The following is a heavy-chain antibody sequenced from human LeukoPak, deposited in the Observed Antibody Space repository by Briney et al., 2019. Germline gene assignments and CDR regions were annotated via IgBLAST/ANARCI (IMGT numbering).Heavy chain of an antibody. CDR2: ISYSGST. Sequence: PETLSLTCTVSGGSITSYHWSWIRQPPGKGLEWIGYISYSGSTNYNPSLKGRVTISIDTSKNQFSLKLSSVTAADTAVYYCASGGYCSSNSCYPNWFDPWGQGTLVTVSS. CDR3: ASGGYCSSNSCYPNWFDP. D-gene: IGHD2-2*01. J-gene: IGHJ5*02. CDR1: GGSITSYH. V-gene: IGHV4-59*01.